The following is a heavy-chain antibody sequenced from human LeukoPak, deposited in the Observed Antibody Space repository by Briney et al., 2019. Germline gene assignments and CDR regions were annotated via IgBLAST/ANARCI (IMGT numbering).Heavy chain of an antibody. Sequence: PSETLSLTCTVSGDSISAGTYYWGWIRQPPGKGLERIGTIHYSGGTYYNPSLKSRVTISVDTSKNQFSLKLTSATAADTAVYYCARPYSNYVGNDAFAIWGQGTMVTVSS. V-gene: IGHV4-39*01. D-gene: IGHD4-11*01. J-gene: IGHJ3*02. CDR1: GDSISAGTYY. CDR3: ARPYSNYVGNDAFAI. CDR2: IHYSGGT.